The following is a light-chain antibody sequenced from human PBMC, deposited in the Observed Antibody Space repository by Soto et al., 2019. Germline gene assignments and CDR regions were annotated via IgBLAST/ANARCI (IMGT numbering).Light chain of an antibody. J-gene: IGKJ5*01. Sequence: EVVLTQSPATLSLSKGERATLSCRASQSVSNSYLAWYQHNPGQSPRLLIYDASNRATGIPARFSGSGSGTDFTLTISSLEPEDFAVYYCQQRSNWITFGQGTLLEIK. V-gene: IGKV3-11*01. CDR3: QQRSNWIT. CDR1: QSVSNSY. CDR2: DAS.